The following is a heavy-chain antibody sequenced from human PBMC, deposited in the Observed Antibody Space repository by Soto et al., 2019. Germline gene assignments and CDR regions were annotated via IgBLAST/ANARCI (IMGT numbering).Heavy chain of an antibody. CDR3: ARVTTP. CDR2: IYHSGST. J-gene: IGHJ5*02. Sequence: SETLSLTCSVYDGSISSGGYSWTWIRQPPGKGLEWIGYIYHSGSTYYNPSLKSRVTISVDRSKNQFSLKLSSVTAADTAVYYCARVTTPWGQGTLVTVSS. D-gene: IGHD1-1*01. V-gene: IGHV4-30-2*01. CDR1: DGSISSGGYS.